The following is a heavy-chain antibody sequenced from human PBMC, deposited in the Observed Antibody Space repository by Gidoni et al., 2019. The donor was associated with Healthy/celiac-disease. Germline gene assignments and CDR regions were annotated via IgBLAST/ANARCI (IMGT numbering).Heavy chain of an antibody. V-gene: IGHV3-30*18. CDR1: GFTFSSHG. J-gene: IGHJ4*02. CDR3: AKGVNGGGWLDLKYYFDY. CDR2: ISYDGSNK. Sequence: QVQLVESGGGVVQPGRSLRLSCAASGFTFSSHGRHWVRQAPGKGLGWVAVISYDGSNKYYADSVKGRFTISRDNSKNTLYLQMNSLRAEDTAVYYCAKGVNGGGWLDLKYYFDYWGQGTLVTVSS. D-gene: IGHD6-19*01.